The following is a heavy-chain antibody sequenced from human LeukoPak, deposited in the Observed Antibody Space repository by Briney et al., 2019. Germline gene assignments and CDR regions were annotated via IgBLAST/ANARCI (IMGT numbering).Heavy chain of an antibody. D-gene: IGHD3-10*01. CDR3: AREVVRGFPGAVDY. CDR1: GFTFSSYW. J-gene: IGHJ4*02. CDR2: ISSGSNYI. Sequence: GGSLRLSCVVSGFTFSSYWMEWVRQPPGKGLEWVSSISSGSNYILYADSVKGRFAISRDNAKNSLYLQINSLRAEDTALYYCAREVVRGFPGAVDYWGQGTLVTVSS. V-gene: IGHV3-21*01.